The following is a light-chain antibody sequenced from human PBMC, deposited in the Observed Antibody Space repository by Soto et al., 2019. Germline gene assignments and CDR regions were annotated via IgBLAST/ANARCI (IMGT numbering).Light chain of an antibody. V-gene: IGLV2-14*01. J-gene: IGLJ1*01. CDR3: TSYTTSSTYV. CDR1: SSDVGGYVY. CDR2: EVS. Sequence: QSALTQPASVSGSPGQSITISCTGTSSDVGGYVYVSWYQQHPGKAPKLLIFEVSSRPLGISNRFSGSKSGNTASLTISGLQAEDEADYYCTSYTTSSTYVFGTGTKLTVL.